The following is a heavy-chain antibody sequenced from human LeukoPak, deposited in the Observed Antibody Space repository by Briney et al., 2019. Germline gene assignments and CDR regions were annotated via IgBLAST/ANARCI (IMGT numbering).Heavy chain of an antibody. CDR1: GFTFSSYA. CDR2: ISSNGGST. V-gene: IGHV3-64*01. J-gene: IGHJ6*03. CDR3: ARRYYYYMDV. Sequence: GGSLRLSCAASGFTFSSYAMHWVRQAPGKGLEYVSAISSNGGSTYYANSVKGRFTISRDNSKNTLYLQMGSLRAEDMAVYYCARRYYYYMDVWGKGITVTVSS.